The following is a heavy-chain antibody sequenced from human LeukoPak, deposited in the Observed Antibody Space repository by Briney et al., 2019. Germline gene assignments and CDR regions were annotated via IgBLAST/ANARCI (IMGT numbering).Heavy chain of an antibody. Sequence: SETLSLTCAVYGGSFSGYYWSWIRQPPGKGLEWIGEINHSGSTNYNPSLKSRVTISVDTSKNQFSLKLSSVTAADTAVYYCARRPCCSSTSCSSRGGRRYYYGMDVWGQGTTVTVSS. J-gene: IGHJ6*02. D-gene: IGHD2-2*01. V-gene: IGHV4-34*01. CDR1: GGSFSGYY. CDR3: ARRPCCSSTSCSSRGGRRYYYGMDV. CDR2: INHSGST.